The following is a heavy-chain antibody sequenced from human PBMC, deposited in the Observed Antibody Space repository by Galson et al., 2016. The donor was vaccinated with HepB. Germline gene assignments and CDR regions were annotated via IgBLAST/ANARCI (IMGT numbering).Heavy chain of an antibody. CDR3: AKIFGISSSRSYGMDV. J-gene: IGHJ6*02. D-gene: IGHD6-6*01. Sequence: SLRLSCAASTFTFSNYGMRWVRQAPGKGLECVSSITSSGGSTYYADSVKGRFTISRDNSKNTLYLQMNSLRVEDTAVYYCAKIFGISSSRSYGMDVWGQGTTVTVSS. V-gene: IGHV3-23*01. CDR1: TFTFSNYG. CDR2: ITSSGGST.